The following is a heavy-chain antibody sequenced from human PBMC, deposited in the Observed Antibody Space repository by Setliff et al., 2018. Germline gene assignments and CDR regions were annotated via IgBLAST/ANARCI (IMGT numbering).Heavy chain of an antibody. D-gene: IGHD6-25*01. V-gene: IGHV5-51*01. J-gene: IGHJ3*02. CDR2: VFSGDSDT. Sequence: PGESLKISCKGSGYRFTTYWIGWVRQMPGKGLEWMGIVFSGDSDTRYSPSFRGQVTMSADKSINTAYLQWSSLKASDTAMYYCARLGAPASHDAFDIWGQGTMVTVSS. CDR3: ARLGAPASHDAFDI. CDR1: GYRFTTYW.